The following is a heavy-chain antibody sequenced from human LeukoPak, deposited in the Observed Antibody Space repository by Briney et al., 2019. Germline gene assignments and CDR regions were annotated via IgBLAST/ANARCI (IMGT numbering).Heavy chain of an antibody. CDR1: GFTFSSYA. V-gene: IGHV3-23*01. CDR3: AKGGCTSGYCGFDY. D-gene: IGHD3-22*01. J-gene: IGHJ4*02. Sequence: GGSLRLSCAASGFTFSSYAMSWVRQAPGKGLVWVSRINSDGSTTGYADSVKGRFTISRDNAKNTLYLQMNSLRAEDTAVYYCAKGGCTSGYCGFDYWGQGTLVTVSS. CDR2: INSDGSTT.